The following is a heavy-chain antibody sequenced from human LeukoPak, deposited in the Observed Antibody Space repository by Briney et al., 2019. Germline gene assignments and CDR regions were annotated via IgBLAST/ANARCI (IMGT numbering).Heavy chain of an antibody. CDR2: INHSGST. Sequence: PSETLSLTCTVSGGSISSYYWSWIRQPPGKGLEWIGEINHSGSTNYNPSLKSRVTISVDTSKNQFSLKLSSVTAADTAVYYCARGVHRGYSYGKALGYWGQGTLVTVSS. J-gene: IGHJ4*02. D-gene: IGHD5-18*01. CDR3: ARGVHRGYSYGKALGY. CDR1: GGSISSYY. V-gene: IGHV4-34*01.